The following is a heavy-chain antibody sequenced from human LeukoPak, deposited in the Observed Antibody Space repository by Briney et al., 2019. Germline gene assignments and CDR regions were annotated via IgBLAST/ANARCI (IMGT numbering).Heavy chain of an antibody. CDR1: GGSISSISYY. CDR2: MYHNGST. CDR3: ARHPSGRMWLQQGGWFDP. J-gene: IGHJ5*02. D-gene: IGHD5-24*01. V-gene: IGHV4-39*01. Sequence: SETLSLTCTVSGGSISSISYYWGWIRQPPGKGLEWIGSMYHNGSTYYSPSLKSRVTISVDTSKNQFPLKLSSVTAADTAVYYCARHPSGRMWLQQGGWFDPWGQGTLVTVSS.